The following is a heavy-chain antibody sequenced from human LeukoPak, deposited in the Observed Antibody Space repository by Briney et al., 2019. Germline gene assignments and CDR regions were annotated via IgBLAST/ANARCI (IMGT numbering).Heavy chain of an antibody. V-gene: IGHV3-21*01. CDR1: GFTFSSYS. CDR2: ISSSSSYI. J-gene: IGHJ4*02. CDR3: ARGDCSGGSCYLSLTTIDY. D-gene: IGHD2-15*01. Sequence: GGSLRLSCAASGFTFSSYSMNWVRQAPGKGLEWVSSISSSSSYIYYADSLKGRFTVTRDNAKNSLYLQMNSLRAEDTAVYYCARGDCSGGSCYLSLTTIDYWGQGTLVTVSS.